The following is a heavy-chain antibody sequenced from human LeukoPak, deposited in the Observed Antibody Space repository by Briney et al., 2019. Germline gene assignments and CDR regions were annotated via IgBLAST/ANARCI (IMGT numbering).Heavy chain of an antibody. J-gene: IGHJ4*02. D-gene: IGHD6-13*01. CDR3: AKTRPLDSSSWSHGDY. CDR1: GFTVSGNY. CDR2: IYSGGST. Sequence: PGGSLRLSCAASGFTVSGNYMSWVRQAPGKGLEWVSIIYSGGSTYYADSVKGRFTISRDNSKNTLYLQMNSLRAEDTAVYYCAKTRPLDSSSWSHGDYWGQGTLVTVSS. V-gene: IGHV3-53*01.